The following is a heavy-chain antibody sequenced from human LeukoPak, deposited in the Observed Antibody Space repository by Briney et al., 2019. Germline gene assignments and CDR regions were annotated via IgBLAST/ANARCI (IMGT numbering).Heavy chain of an antibody. Sequence: PPETLSLTCAVYGGSFSGYYWSWIRQPPGKGLEWIGEINHSGSTNYNPSLKSRVTISVDTSKNQFSLKLSSVTAADTAVYYCATVDYCGGDCYLDYWGQGTLVTVSS. CDR3: ATVDYCGGDCYLDY. J-gene: IGHJ4*02. D-gene: IGHD2-21*02. CDR2: INHSGST. CDR1: GGSFSGYY. V-gene: IGHV4-34*01.